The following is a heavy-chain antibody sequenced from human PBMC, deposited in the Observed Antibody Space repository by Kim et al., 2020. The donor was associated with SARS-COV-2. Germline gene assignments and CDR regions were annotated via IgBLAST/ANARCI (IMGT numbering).Heavy chain of an antibody. D-gene: IGHD6-19*01. Sequence: NSNPSLKSRVTISVDKSKNQFSLKLSSVTAADTAVYYWASRSPFLNFDYWGQGTLVTVSS. CDR3: ASRSPFLNFDY. J-gene: IGHJ4*02. V-gene: IGHV4-4*02.